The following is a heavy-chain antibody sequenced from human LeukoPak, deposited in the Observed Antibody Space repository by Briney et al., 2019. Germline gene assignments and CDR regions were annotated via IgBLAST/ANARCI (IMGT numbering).Heavy chain of an antibody. CDR3: AKDGIGGIYYGSSAYLDY. D-gene: IGHD3-22*01. Sequence: PGGSLRLSCAASGFTFNNYAMSWVRQAPGKGLEWVSAISGSGGSTYYADPLKGRFTISRDNSKNTLSLQMNSLRAEDTALYYCAKDGIGGIYYGSSAYLDYWGQGTLVTVSS. CDR2: ISGSGGST. J-gene: IGHJ4*02. CDR1: GFTFNNYA. V-gene: IGHV3-23*01.